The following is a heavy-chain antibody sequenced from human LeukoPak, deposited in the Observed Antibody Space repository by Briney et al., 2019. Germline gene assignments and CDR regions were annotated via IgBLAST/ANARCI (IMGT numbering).Heavy chain of an antibody. V-gene: IGHV3-20*04. J-gene: IGHJ4*02. Sequence: GRSLRLSCAASGFTFDDYAMHWVRQAPGKGLEWVSGINWSGGSTSYADSVKGRFTISRDNAKNSLYLQMNSLRAEDTALYYCARGRKIYSNSDFDYWGQGTLVTVSS. CDR1: GFTFDDYA. CDR2: INWSGGST. D-gene: IGHD4-11*01. CDR3: ARGRKIYSNSDFDY.